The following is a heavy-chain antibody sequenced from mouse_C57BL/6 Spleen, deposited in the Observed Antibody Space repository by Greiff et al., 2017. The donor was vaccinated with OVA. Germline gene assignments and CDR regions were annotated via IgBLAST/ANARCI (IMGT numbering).Heavy chain of an antibody. Sequence: QVQLQQSGAELVKPGASVKMSCKASVYTFPLYWLTWVKQRPGQGLEWIGDIYPGSGSTNYNEKFKSKATLTVDTSSSTAYMQLSSLTSEDSAVYYCASYYYGSNWYFDVWGTGTTVTVSS. V-gene: IGHV1-55*01. CDR2: IYPGSGST. D-gene: IGHD1-1*01. CDR1: VYTFPLYW. CDR3: ASYYYGSNWYFDV. J-gene: IGHJ1*03.